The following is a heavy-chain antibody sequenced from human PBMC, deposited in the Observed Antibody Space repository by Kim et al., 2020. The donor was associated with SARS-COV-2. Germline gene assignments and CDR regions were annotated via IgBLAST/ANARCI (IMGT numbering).Heavy chain of an antibody. CDR3: AGLPHDSSGYVDC. CDR1: GGSISSSFNY. D-gene: IGHD3-22*01. CDR2: VYHSGST. Sequence: SETLSLTCTVSGGSISSSFNYWGWIRQPPGKGLEWIGSVYHSGSTYDSPSLKSRVTVSADTSKNEFSLKVTSVTAADTAVYFCAGLPHDSSGYVDCWGQGILVTVSS. J-gene: IGHJ4*02. V-gene: IGHV4-39*01.